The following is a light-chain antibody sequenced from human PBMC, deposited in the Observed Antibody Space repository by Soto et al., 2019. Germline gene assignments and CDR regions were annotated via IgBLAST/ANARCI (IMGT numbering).Light chain of an antibody. CDR3: MQALQTPLT. CDR2: LGS. V-gene: IGKV2-28*01. CDR1: QSLLDSNVNNH. J-gene: IGKJ5*01. Sequence: DIVMTQSPLSLPVSPGEPASISCWASQSLLDSNVNNHLNWFLQNPGQPPQVLIYLGSNRASGVPDRFSGSGSGTDFTLKIRRVEAEDVGVYYCMQALQTPLTFGQGTRLEIK.